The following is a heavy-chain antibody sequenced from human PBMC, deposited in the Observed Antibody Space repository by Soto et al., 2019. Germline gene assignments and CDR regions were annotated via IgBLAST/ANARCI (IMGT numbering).Heavy chain of an antibody. D-gene: IGHD2-21*02. J-gene: IGHJ6*02. V-gene: IGHV4-31*03. Sequence: QVQLQESGPGPVKPSQTLSLTYTVSGGSISSGGYYWSWIRQHPGKGLEWIGYIYYSGSTYYNPSLKSRVTISVDTSKKQFSLKLSSVTAADTAVYYCARVCGGDCHNGMDDWGQGTTVTVYS. CDR1: GGSISSGGYY. CDR3: ARVCGGDCHNGMDD. CDR2: IYYSGST.